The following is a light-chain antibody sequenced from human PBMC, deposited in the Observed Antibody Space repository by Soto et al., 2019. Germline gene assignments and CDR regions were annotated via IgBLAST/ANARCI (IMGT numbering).Light chain of an antibody. CDR1: TSDIGGYNY. Sequence: QSALTQPASVSGSPGQSITISCTETTSDIGGYNYVYWYQQHPGKAPKLMIYDVTRRPSGVSNRFSGSKSGNTASLTISGLQAEDEADYYCSSDISSSAPYVFGTGTKVTVL. J-gene: IGLJ1*01. CDR2: DVT. V-gene: IGLV2-14*01. CDR3: SSDISSSAPYV.